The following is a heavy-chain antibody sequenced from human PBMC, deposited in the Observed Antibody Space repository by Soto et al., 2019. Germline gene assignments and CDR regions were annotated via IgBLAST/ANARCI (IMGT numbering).Heavy chain of an antibody. D-gene: IGHD6-19*01. Sequence: QVQLVESGGGVVQPGRSLRLSCAASGFTFSSYGMHWVRQAPGKGLEWVAVISYDGSNKYYADSVKGRFTIARDISTNTLFLHMSSMIAEDTAVYYCVKDGSSGWRYYYGLDVWGKGTSVNVSS. CDR2: ISYDGSNK. V-gene: IGHV3-30*18. J-gene: IGHJ6*04. CDR3: VKDGSSGWRYYYGLDV. CDR1: GFTFSSYG.